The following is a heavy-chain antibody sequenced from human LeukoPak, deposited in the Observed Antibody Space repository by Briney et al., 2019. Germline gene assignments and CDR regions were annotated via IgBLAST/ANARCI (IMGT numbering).Heavy chain of an antibody. J-gene: IGHJ4*02. V-gene: IGHV1-24*01. CDR3: ATEMPSIVPDY. CDR1: GHPLSKLP. CDR2: FDPENDER. Sequence: ASVKVSCKASGHPLSKLPIYWVRHAPGKGLEWMGGFDPENDERLNAQKFQDRLTMTEDTSTDTAYMELSSLRSEDTAVYYCATEMPSIVPDYWGQGTLVTVS. D-gene: IGHD5-24*01.